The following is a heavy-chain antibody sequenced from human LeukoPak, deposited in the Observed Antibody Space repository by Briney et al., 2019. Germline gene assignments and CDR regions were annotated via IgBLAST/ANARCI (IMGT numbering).Heavy chain of an antibody. Sequence: GGSLRLSCAASGFTFSSYAATWVRQAPGKGLEWVSGISYSGGSTYYADSVEGRFTISRDNSRNTLYLQMDSLRAEDTAVYYCATENSGTYTFDYWGQGTLVTVSS. CDR3: ATENSGTYTFDY. CDR1: GFTFSSYA. CDR2: ISYSGGST. V-gene: IGHV3-23*01. J-gene: IGHJ4*02. D-gene: IGHD3-10*01.